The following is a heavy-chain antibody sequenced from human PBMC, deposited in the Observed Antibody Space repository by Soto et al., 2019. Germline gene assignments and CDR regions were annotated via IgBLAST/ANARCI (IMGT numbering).Heavy chain of an antibody. CDR1: GGTFSSYA. V-gene: IGHV1-69*13. D-gene: IGHD2-15*01. CDR2: IIPIFGTA. CDR3: ARVPDCSGGSCYRPMDV. Sequence: SVKVSCKASGGTFSSYAISWVRQAPGQGLEWMGGIIPIFGTANYAQKFQGRVTITADESTSTAYMELSSLRSEDTAMYYCARVPDCSGGSCYRPMDVWGQGTTVTVSS. J-gene: IGHJ6*02.